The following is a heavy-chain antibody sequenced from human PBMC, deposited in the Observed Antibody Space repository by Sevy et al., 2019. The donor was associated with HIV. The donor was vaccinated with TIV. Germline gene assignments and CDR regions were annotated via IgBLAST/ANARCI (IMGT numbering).Heavy chain of an antibody. D-gene: IGHD3-3*01. CDR3: TWTGTMSKMDY. CDR1: GFTFTDAW. Sequence: GGSLRLSCVASGFTFTDAWMTWVRQAPGKGLEWIGRIKSKAGGETTDYAAPVKGRFTISRDDSKTTLYLQMNSLKTEDTAEYYCTWTGTMSKMDYWGQGTLVTVSS. CDR2: IKSKAGGETT. J-gene: IGHJ4*02. V-gene: IGHV3-15*01.